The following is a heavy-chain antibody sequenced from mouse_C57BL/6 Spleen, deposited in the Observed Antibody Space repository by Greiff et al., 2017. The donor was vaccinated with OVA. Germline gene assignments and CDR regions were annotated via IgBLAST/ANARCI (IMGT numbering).Heavy chain of an antibody. CDR2: IYPGSGST. V-gene: IGHV1-55*01. Sequence: VQLQQPGAELVKPGASVKMSCKASGYTFSSYWITWVKQRPGQGLEWIGDIYPGSGSTNYNEKFKSKATLTVDTSSSTAYMQLSSLTSEDSAVYYCAREGRYYGSSLYYFDYWGQGTTLTVSS. D-gene: IGHD1-1*01. CDR3: AREGRYYGSSLYYFDY. J-gene: IGHJ2*01. CDR1: GYTFSSYW.